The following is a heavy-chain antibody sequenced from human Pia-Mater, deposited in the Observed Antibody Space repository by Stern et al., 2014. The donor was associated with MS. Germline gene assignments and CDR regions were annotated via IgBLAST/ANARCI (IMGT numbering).Heavy chain of an antibody. CDR3: ARASLTSGYYYSHLAY. CDR2: IIPIFDIE. V-gene: IGHV1-69*01. CDR1: GGPFSNYA. J-gene: IGHJ4*02. D-gene: IGHD3-22*01. Sequence: VQLVQSGGEVKKPGSSVKVSCKASGGPFSNYATSWVRQVPGQGLEWVGGIIPIFDIEHYAQKFKGRVTIAADESTSTAYMEVNSLTHEDTAVYYCARASLTSGYYYSHLAYWGQGTLVTVSS.